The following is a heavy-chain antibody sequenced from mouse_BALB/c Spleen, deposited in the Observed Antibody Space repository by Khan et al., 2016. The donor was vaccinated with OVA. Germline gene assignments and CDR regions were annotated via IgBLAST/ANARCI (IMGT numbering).Heavy chain of an antibody. D-gene: IGHD1-1*01. V-gene: IGHV1-7*01. J-gene: IGHJ3*01. Sequence: VQLQQSGAELAKPGASVKMSCKASGYTFTTYWMHWIKQRPGQGLEWIGYINPSTGYSEYNQNFKDKATLTADKSSSTAYMQLSSLTSEASAVYYCANHGSISAWFGYWGQGTLVTVSA. CDR1: GYTFTTYW. CDR2: INPSTGYS. CDR3: ANHGSISAWFGY.